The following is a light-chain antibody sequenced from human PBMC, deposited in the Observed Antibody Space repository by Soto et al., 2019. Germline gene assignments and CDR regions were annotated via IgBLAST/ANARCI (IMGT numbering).Light chain of an antibody. CDR1: SSDVGDYNY. J-gene: IGLJ3*02. CDR3: CSYAGSYTGV. V-gene: IGLV2-11*01. Sequence: QSVLTQPRSVSGSPGQSVTISCSGTSSDVGDYNYVSWYQHHPGKVPKLIIYDVTKRPSGVPDRFSGSKSGYTASLTISGLQAEDEADYYCCSYAGSYTGVFGGGTKVTVL. CDR2: DVT.